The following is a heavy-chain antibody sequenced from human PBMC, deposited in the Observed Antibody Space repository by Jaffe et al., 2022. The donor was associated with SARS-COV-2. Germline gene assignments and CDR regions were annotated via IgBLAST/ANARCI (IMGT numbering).Heavy chain of an antibody. D-gene: IGHD3-10*01. Sequence: QLQLQESGPGLVKPSETLSLTCTVSGGSISSSTHYWGWIRQPPGKGLEWIGSIYYSGSTYYNPSLKSRVTISVDTSKNQFSLKLNSVTAADTAVYYCARQWAYGSGSHYNVWGQGILVTVSS. CDR2: IYYSGST. CDR1: GGSISSSTHY. V-gene: IGHV4-39*01. CDR3: ARQWAYGSGSHYNV. J-gene: IGHJ4*02.